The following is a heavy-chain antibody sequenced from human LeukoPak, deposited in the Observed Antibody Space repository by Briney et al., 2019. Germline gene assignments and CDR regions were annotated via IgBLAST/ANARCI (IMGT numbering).Heavy chain of an antibody. CDR1: GFTFSSYA. V-gene: IGHV3-23*01. J-gene: IGHJ6*02. CDR3: AKDLAPVYGDYGYFYYGMDV. CDR2: ISGSGGST. D-gene: IGHD4-17*01. Sequence: GGSLRLSCAASGFTFSSYAMSWVRQAPGKGLEWVSAISGSGGSTYYADSVKGRFTISRDNSKNTLYPQMNSLRAEDTAVYYCAKDLAPVYGDYGYFYYGMDVWGQGTTVTVSS.